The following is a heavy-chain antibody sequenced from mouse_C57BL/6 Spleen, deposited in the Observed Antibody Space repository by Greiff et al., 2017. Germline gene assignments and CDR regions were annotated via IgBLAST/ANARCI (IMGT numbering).Heavy chain of an antibody. Sequence: QVQLQQPGAELVKPGASVKLSCKASGYTFTSYWMQWVKQRPGQGLEWIGEIDPSDSYTNYNQKFKGKATLTVATSSSTAYMQLSSLTSEYSAVYYCARHGSISYYFDYWGPGPTLTVSS. J-gene: IGHJ2*01. CDR3: ARHGSISYYFDY. CDR2: IDPSDSYT. CDR1: GYTFTSYW. V-gene: IGHV1-50*01. D-gene: IGHD1-1*01.